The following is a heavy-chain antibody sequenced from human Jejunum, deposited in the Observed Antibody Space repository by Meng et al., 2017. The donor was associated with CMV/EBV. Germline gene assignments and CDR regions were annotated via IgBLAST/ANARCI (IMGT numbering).Heavy chain of an antibody. J-gene: IGHJ4*02. CDR3: ARLVVVPDDINYIEY. V-gene: IGHV4-39*07. CDR1: SITSSTYF. CDR2: INYSGTT. D-gene: IGHD2-2*02. Sequence: SITSSTYFWVWVRQPPGKGLEWIGSINYSGTTYYRSSFKSRGTISIDTSKNQFSLKVTSVTAADTAIYYCARLVVVPDDINYIEYWGQGTLVTVSS.